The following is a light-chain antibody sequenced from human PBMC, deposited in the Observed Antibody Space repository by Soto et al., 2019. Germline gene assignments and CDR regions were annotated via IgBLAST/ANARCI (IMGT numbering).Light chain of an antibody. Sequence: DFQMTQSPSTLSASVGDRVTITCRASQSISSWLAWYQQKPGKAPKLLIYKASSLQSGVPSRFSGSGSGTEFTLTISGLQPDDFATYYCQQYHSFPLTIGGGTKVEIK. CDR3: QQYHSFPLT. CDR2: KAS. CDR1: QSISSW. J-gene: IGKJ4*01. V-gene: IGKV1-5*03.